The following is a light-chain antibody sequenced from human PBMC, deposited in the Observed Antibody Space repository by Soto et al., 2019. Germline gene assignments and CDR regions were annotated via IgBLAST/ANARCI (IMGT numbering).Light chain of an antibody. J-gene: IGLJ3*02. CDR3: CSYAGTYTWV. Sequence: QSALTQPRSVSGSPGQSVTISCTGTTNHVGAYSYISWYQQHPGKVPKLIIYDVTKRPSGVPDRFSGSKSGNTASLTISGLQFEDEADYYCCSYAGTYTWVFGGGTKLTVL. CDR1: TNHVGAYSY. V-gene: IGLV2-11*01. CDR2: DVT.